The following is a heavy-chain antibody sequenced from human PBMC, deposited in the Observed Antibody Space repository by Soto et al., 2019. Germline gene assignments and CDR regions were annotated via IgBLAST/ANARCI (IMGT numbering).Heavy chain of an antibody. CDR1: GGTFSSYT. D-gene: IGHD2-15*01. J-gene: IGHJ5*02. Sequence: QVQLVQSGAEVKKPGSSVKVSCKASGGTFSSYTISWVRQAPGQGLEWMGRIIPILGIANYAQKFQGRVTITADKSTSTAYMELSSLRSEDTAVYCCAWLGYCSGGSCPGNNWFDPWGQGTLVTVSS. CDR2: IIPILGIA. V-gene: IGHV1-69*02. CDR3: AWLGYCSGGSCPGNNWFDP.